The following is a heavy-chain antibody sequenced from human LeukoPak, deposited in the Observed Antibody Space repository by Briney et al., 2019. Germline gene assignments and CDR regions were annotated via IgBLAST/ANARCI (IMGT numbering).Heavy chain of an antibody. Sequence: GGSLRLSCAASGFTFSSYAMRWVRQAPGKGLEWVSAISGSGGSTYYADSVKGRFTISRDNSKNTLYLQMNSLRAEDTAVYYCAKGRYYYGSGSYPAFDYWGQGTLVTVSS. CDR3: AKGRYYYGSGSYPAFDY. CDR2: ISGSGGST. J-gene: IGHJ4*02. CDR1: GFTFSSYA. V-gene: IGHV3-23*01. D-gene: IGHD3-10*01.